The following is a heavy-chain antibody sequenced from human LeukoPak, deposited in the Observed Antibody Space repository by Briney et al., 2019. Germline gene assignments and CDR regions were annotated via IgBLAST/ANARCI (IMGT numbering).Heavy chain of an antibody. CDR2: IWYDGSNK. Sequence: GRTLRCSGAASGFTCSSFGMHRLRPAPGKGLEWVADIWYDGSNKYYADSVKVPFTISRDNSKNTLYLQMISLKAKDMDVYDCARGGYYDSSGYYRPGYWGQGTLVTVSS. D-gene: IGHD3-22*01. V-gene: IGHV3-33*01. CDR1: GFTCSSFG. J-gene: IGHJ4*02. CDR3: ARGGYYDSSGYYRPGY.